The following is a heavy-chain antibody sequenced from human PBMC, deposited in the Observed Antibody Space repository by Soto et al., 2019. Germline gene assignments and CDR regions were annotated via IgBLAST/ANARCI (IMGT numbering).Heavy chain of an antibody. CDR1: GFSFTGYY. D-gene: IGHD6-6*01. V-gene: IGHV1-2*02. CDR2: INAHTGGT. J-gene: IGHJ5*02. CDR3: AKDLTRQLAYWLDP. Sequence: QVQLVQSGAAVKKPGASVKVSCKASGFSFTGYYIHWLRQAPGQGLEWMGWINAHTGGTEYAQKFPGRVTLTRETSIATAYLTLTSLTSDDTALYYCAKDLTRQLAYWLDPWGQGTQVTVSS.